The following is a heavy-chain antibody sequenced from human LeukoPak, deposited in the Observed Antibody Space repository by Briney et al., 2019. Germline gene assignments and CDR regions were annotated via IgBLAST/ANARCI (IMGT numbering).Heavy chain of an antibody. CDR3: ATITEVYSYSGYFDY. V-gene: IGHV3-64*01. J-gene: IGHJ4*02. Sequence: GGSLRLSCAASGFTVTRFGMRWVRQAPGKGLEYVSAISSNGGGTYYANSVKGRFTISRDNSKNTLYLQVGSLRVEDMGVYYCATITEVYSYSGYFDYGGKGTLVTVSS. CDR1: GFTVTRFG. CDR2: ISSNGGGT. D-gene: IGHD1-26*01.